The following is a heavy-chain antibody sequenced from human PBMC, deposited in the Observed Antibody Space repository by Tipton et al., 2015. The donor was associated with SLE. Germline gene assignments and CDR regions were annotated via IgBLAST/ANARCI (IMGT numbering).Heavy chain of an antibody. CDR1: GGSISSGDYY. Sequence: TLSLTCTVSGGSISSGDYYWSWIRQPPGKGLEWIGYIYYSGSTYYNPSLKSRVTISVDTSKNQFSLKLSSVTAADTAVYYCARGEVPEDYGSGLYFDYWGQGTLVTVSS. J-gene: IGHJ4*02. CDR3: ARGEVPEDYGSGLYFDY. D-gene: IGHD3-10*01. V-gene: IGHV4-30-4*01. CDR2: IYYSGST.